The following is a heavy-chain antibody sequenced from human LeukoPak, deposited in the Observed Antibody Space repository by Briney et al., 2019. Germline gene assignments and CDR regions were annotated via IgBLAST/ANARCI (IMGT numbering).Heavy chain of an antibody. J-gene: IGHJ4*02. CDR1: GYSFTDYY. CDR3: ARGYSGYDHFDY. D-gene: IGHD5-12*01. Sequence: ASVKVSCKTSGYSFTDYYMHWVRQAPGQGLEWMGWINPNSGGTNYAQKFQGRVTMTRDTSISTAYMELSRLRSDDTAVYYYARGYSGYDHFDYWGQGTLVTVSS. CDR2: INPNSGGT. V-gene: IGHV1-2*02.